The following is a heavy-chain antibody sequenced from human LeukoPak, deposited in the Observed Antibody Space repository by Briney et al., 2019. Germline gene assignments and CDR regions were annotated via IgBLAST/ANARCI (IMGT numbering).Heavy chain of an antibody. Sequence: PSETLSLTCAVYGGSFTSYYWSWIRQPPGKGLEWIGEISHTGHTNYNPSPKSRVTMSVETSKNQLSLILTSVTAADTAVYYCARGPYSSDAGYWGQGTLVTVSS. D-gene: IGHD6-25*01. CDR1: GGSFTSYY. J-gene: IGHJ4*02. V-gene: IGHV4-34*01. CDR3: ARGPYSSDAGY. CDR2: ISHTGHT.